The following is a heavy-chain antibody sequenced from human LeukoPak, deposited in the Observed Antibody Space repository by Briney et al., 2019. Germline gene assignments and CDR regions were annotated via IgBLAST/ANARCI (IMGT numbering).Heavy chain of an antibody. Sequence: HPGGSLRLSCAASGFTFSSYAMSWVRQAPGKGLEWVSAISGSGGSTYYADSVKGRFTISRDNSKNTLYLQMNSLRAEDTAVYYCAKTGGYVKMWSDYWGQGTLVTVSS. V-gene: IGHV3-23*01. CDR2: ISGSGGST. CDR1: GFTFSSYA. D-gene: IGHD5-12*01. CDR3: AKTGGYVKMWSDY. J-gene: IGHJ4*02.